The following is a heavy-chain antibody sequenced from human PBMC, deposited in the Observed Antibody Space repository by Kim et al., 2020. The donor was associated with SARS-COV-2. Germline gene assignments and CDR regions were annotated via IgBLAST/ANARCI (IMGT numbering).Heavy chain of an antibody. J-gene: IGHJ6*02. CDR3: ARDQVAMAPWYCYGMDV. CDR2: IKQDGSEK. Sequence: GGSLRLSCAASGFTFSSYWMSWVRQAPGKGLEWVANIKQDGSEKYYVDSVKGRFTISRDNAKNSLYLQMNSLRAEDTAVYYCARDQVAMAPWYCYGMDVWGQGTTVTVSS. CDR1: GFTFSSYW. V-gene: IGHV3-7*01. D-gene: IGHD5-18*01.